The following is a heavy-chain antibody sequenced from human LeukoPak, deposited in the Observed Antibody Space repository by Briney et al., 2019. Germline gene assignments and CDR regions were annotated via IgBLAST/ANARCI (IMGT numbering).Heavy chain of an antibody. Sequence: GESLKISCKASGYSFTNYWIGWVRQMPGRGLEWMGIIYPGDSDIKYNPSFQGQVTISADKSKNQFSLELNSVTAADTAIYYCATYYDRSGYKLDYWGQGTLVTVSS. CDR1: GYSFTNYW. V-gene: IGHV5-51*01. CDR3: ATYYDRSGYKLDY. CDR2: IYPGDSDI. D-gene: IGHD3-22*01. J-gene: IGHJ4*02.